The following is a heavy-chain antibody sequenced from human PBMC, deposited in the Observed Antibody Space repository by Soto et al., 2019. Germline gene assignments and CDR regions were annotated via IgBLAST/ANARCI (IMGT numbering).Heavy chain of an antibody. V-gene: IGHV1-18*01. Sequence: ASVKVSCKASGYTITSYGMSWVRQAPGQGLEWMGWISAYNGNTIYAQKLQGRVTMTTDTSTSTAYMELRSLRSDDTAVYYCARGEDVLLFDYWGQGTLVTVSS. CDR1: GYTITSYG. D-gene: IGHD3-10*01. CDR3: ARGEDVLLFDY. J-gene: IGHJ4*02. CDR2: ISAYNGNT.